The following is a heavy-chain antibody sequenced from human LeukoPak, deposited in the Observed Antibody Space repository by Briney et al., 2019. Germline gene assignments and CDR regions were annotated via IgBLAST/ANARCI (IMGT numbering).Heavy chain of an antibody. CDR1: GYTFTGYY. D-gene: IGHD3-10*01. CDR3: ARDPDYYGSGSYNSTGDYYGMDV. Sequence: GASVKVSCKASGYTFTGYYMHWVRQAPGQGLEWMGWINPNSGGTNYAQKFQGRVTMTRDTSISTAYMELSRLRSDDTAVYYCARDPDYYGSGSYNSTGDYYGMDVWGQGTTVTVSS. CDR2: INPNSGGT. V-gene: IGHV1-2*02. J-gene: IGHJ6*02.